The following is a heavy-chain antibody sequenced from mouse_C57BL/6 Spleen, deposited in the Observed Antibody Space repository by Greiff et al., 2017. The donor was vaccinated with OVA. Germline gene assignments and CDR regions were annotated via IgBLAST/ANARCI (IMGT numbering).Heavy chain of an antibody. Sequence: EVKVVESGPGLVKPSQSLSLTCTVTGYSITSGYDWHWIRHFPGHKLEWMGNISYSGSTNYNPSLKSRISITHDTSKNQFFLELNTGTTEDTATYYCARPLYSGYSSYWFAYWGQGTLVTVSA. CDR1: GYSITSGYD. J-gene: IGHJ3*01. CDR3: ARPLYSGYSSYWFAY. D-gene: IGHD2-5*01. V-gene: IGHV3-1*01. CDR2: ISYSGST.